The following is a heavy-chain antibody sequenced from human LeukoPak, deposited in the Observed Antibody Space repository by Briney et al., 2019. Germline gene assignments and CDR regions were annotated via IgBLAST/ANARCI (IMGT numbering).Heavy chain of an antibody. CDR1: GLIFSSYW. D-gene: IGHD2-15*01. Sequence: GGSLRLSCAASGLIFSSYWMSWARQAPGKGLEWVANIKQDGSEEYYVDSVKGRFTISRDNAKNSLYLQMNSLRAEDTAVYYCARHRRYCSGGSCYSGYYFGSWGPGTLVTVSS. CDR2: IKQDGSEE. CDR3: ARHRRYCSGGSCYSGYYFGS. V-gene: IGHV3-7*03. J-gene: IGHJ4*02.